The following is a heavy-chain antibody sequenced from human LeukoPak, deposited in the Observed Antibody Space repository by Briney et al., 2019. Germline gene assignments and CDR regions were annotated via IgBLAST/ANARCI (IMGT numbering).Heavy chain of an antibody. D-gene: IGHD3-10*01. J-gene: IGHJ4*02. CDR1: GGTFSSYT. CDR3: SVRGLIDGGGSYFDY. CDR2: IIPILDIT. Sequence: VKVSCKASGGTFSSYTISWVRQAPGQGLEWMGRIIPILDITNYAQKFQGRVTITADKSTSTAYMELSSLKSEDTAVYYCSVRGLIDGGGSYFDYWGQGTLVTASS. V-gene: IGHV1-69*02.